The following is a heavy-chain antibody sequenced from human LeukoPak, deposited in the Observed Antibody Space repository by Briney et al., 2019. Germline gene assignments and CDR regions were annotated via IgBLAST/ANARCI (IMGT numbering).Heavy chain of an antibody. CDR3: ARATRELGDAFDI. V-gene: IGHV1-2*02. Sequence: ASVKVSCKASGYTFTGYYMHWVRQAPGQGLEWMGWINPNSGGTNYAQKFQGRVTMTRDTSTSTVYMELSSLRSEDTAVYYCARATRELGDAFDIWGQGTMVTVSS. CDR2: INPNSGGT. D-gene: IGHD3-10*01. J-gene: IGHJ3*02. CDR1: GYTFTGYY.